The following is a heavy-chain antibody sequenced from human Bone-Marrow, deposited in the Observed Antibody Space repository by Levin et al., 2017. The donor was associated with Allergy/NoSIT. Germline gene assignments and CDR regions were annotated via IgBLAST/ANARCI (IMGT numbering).Heavy chain of an antibody. CDR3: ARGPQHCTSSTCYDAFDI. J-gene: IGHJ3*02. V-gene: IGHV1-69*02. Sequence: VKVSCKASGGTFSTTSISWLRQAPGQGLEWMGRIIPIYGIANHAQKFQGRVTITADTSTSTGDMELSSLRSEDTAVYYCARGPQHCTSSTCYDAFDIWGQGTMVTVSS. CDR2: IIPIYGIA. D-gene: IGHD2-2*01. CDR1: GGTFSTTS.